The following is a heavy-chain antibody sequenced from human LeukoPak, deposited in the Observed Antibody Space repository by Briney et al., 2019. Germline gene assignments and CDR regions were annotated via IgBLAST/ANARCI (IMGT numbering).Heavy chain of an antibody. CDR1: GFTFSSYG. CDR2: IWYDGTNT. J-gene: IGHJ3*02. V-gene: IGHV3-33*01. Sequence: GGSLRLSCAASGFTFSSYGMHWVRQAPGKGLEWVAVIWYDGTNTYYADSVKGRFTISRDNSKNTLYLQMNSLRAEDTPVYYCARDFCSGGSCYPDAFDIWGQGTMVTVSS. CDR3: ARDFCSGGSCYPDAFDI. D-gene: IGHD2-15*01.